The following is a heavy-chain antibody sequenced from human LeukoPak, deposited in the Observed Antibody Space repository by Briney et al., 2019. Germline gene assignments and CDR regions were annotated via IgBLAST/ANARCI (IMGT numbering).Heavy chain of an antibody. V-gene: IGHV4-34*01. D-gene: IGHD3-10*01. CDR1: GGSFSGYY. CDR2: INHSGST. J-gene: IGHJ5*02. Sequence: SETLSLTCAVYGGSFSGYYWSWIRQPPGKGLEWIGEINHSGSTNYNPSLKSRVTISVDTSKNQFSLKLSSVTAADTAVYYCASGTVNYYGSRNWFDPWGQGTLVTVSS. CDR3: ASGTVNYYGSRNWFDP.